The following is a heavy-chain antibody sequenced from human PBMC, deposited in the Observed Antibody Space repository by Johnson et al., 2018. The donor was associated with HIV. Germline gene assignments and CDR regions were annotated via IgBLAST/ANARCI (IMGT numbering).Heavy chain of an antibody. CDR3: ARGREDF. J-gene: IGHJ3*01. D-gene: IGHD1-26*01. CDR2: IKEDGSEK. Sequence: VQLVESGGGLVQPGGSLRLSCTASGFTFSNYWMSWVRQAPGKGLEWVANIKEDGSEKYYVDSVKGRFTISRDNAKNSVYLRMNSLRVDDTAMYYCARGREDFWGQGAMVTVSP. CDR1: GFTFSNYW. V-gene: IGHV3-7*01.